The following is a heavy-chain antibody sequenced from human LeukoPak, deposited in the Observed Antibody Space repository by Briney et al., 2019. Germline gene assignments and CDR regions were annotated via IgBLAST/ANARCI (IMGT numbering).Heavy chain of an antibody. CDR3: ARDRNNDILPGYYHFDY. Sequence: PGGSLRLSCAASGFTFSSYSMNWVRQAPGKGLGWVSSIRSSTSYIHYADSVKDRFTISRDNAKNSLYLQMNSQRAEDTAVYYCARDRNNDILPGYYHFDYWGQGTLVTVSS. V-gene: IGHV3-21*01. J-gene: IGHJ4*02. D-gene: IGHD3-9*01. CDR1: GFTFSSYS. CDR2: IRSSTSYI.